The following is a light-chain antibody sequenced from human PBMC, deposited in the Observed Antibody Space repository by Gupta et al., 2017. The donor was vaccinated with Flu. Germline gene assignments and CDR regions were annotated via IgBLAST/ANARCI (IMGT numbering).Light chain of an antibody. CDR3: QSSDSTLSVV. V-gene: IGLV1-40*01. J-gene: IGLJ2*01. CDR2: GNN. CDR1: RSNIGAGYE. Sequence: RVTIAGTGGRSNIGAGYEVHWYQHIPGTAHKLLIYGNNNRPSGGPARFVGSKSGTSDSLAITELQAEEEADYYCQSSDSTLSVVFGGGTKLSIL.